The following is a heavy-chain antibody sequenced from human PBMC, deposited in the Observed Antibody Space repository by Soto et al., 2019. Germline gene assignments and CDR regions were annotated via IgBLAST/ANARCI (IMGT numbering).Heavy chain of an antibody. Sequence: QAQLVQSGAVVKKPGSSVVVSXKASGITVGSFIISWVRQAPGQGLEWMGKTAPMFKQTFYARRFEGRVTITADTSANTVYMELTDLWFEDTAVYYCTTLGPWGQGTQVTVS. D-gene: IGHD3-3*01. CDR1: GITVGSFI. CDR2: TAPMFKQT. J-gene: IGHJ5*02. CDR3: TTLGP. V-gene: IGHV1-69*02.